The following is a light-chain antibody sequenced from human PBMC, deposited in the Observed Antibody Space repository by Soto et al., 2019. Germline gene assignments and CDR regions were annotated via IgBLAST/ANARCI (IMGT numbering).Light chain of an antibody. CDR3: QHYGTSPLT. CDR1: QSVSSNY. Sequence: EIVLTQSPGTLSLSPGERATLSCRASQSVSSNYLAWYQQKPGQAPRLLISGASIRAAGIPDRVSGSGSGTDFTLTISRLEPEDFAVYYCQHYGTSPLTFGGGIKVDIK. J-gene: IGKJ4*01. CDR2: GAS. V-gene: IGKV3-20*01.